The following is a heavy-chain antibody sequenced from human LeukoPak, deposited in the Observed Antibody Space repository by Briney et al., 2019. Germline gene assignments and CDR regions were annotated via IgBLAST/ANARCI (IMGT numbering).Heavy chain of an antibody. CDR3: ARGPDSSGYYYFDY. Sequence: SETLSLTCTVSGGSISSGDYYWSWLRQPPGKGLEWIGYIYHSGSTHFNPSLKSRVTISVDTSKNQFSLKLSSVTAADTAVYFCARGPDSSGYYYFDYWGQGTLVTVSS. J-gene: IGHJ4*02. V-gene: IGHV4-30-4*01. D-gene: IGHD3-22*01. CDR1: GGSISSGDYY. CDR2: IYHSGST.